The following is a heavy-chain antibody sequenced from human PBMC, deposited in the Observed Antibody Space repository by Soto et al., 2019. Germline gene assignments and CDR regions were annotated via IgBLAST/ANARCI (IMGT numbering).Heavy chain of an antibody. J-gene: IGHJ6*02. CDR2: IKEDGSEK. V-gene: IGHV3-7*03. Sequence: GVLRLSCAASAFTFSSYWMTWVRQAPGKGLEWVASIKEDGSEKYYLDSVKGRFTISRDNAKNSLYLQMNSLRAEDTAVYYCARDGTFIVVPAPGTHYGMDVWGQGXTVTFT. CDR1: AFTFSSYW. CDR3: ARDGTFIVVPAPGTHYGMDV. D-gene: IGHD3-22*01.